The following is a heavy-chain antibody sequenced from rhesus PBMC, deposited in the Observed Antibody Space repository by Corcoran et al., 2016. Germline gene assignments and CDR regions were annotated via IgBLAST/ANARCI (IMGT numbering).Heavy chain of an antibody. V-gene: IGHV4-169*02. CDR1: GGSISSSY. CDR3: ATGDTAGTVTFFDY. D-gene: IGHD5-42*01. Sequence: QLQLQESGPGLVKPSETLSVTCAVSGGSISSSYWSWIRQAPGKGLEWIGYIYGSGSSTNYNPSLMSRVTLSVDTSKNQRSLKLRSVTTADTSVYYCATGDTAGTVTFFDYWGHGVLVTVSS. J-gene: IGHJ4*01. CDR2: IYGSGSST.